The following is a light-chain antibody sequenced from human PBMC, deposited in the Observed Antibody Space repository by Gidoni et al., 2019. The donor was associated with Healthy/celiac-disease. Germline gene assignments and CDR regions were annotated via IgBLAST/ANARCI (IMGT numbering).Light chain of an antibody. V-gene: IGKV3-20*01. J-gene: IGKJ1*01. CDR2: GAS. CDR1: QSVSSSY. CDR3: QQYGISPLT. Sequence: LVLTQSPGTLSLSPGERATLSCRASQSVSSSYLAWYQQKPGQAPRLLIYGASSRATGIPDRFSGSGSGTDFTLTISRLEPEDFAVYYCQQYGISPLTFGQGTKVEIK.